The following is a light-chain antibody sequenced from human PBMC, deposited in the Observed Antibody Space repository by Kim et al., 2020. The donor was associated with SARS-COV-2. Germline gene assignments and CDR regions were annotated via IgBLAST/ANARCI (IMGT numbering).Light chain of an antibody. CDR3: SSYTSSTTYV. CDR2: DVS. Sequence: GRSITTSWPATSIDVGGYNYVSWYQRHPGKAPKLMIYDVSKRPSAVSNRFSGSKSGNTASLTISGLQAEDEADYYCSSYTSSTTYVFGTGTKVTVL. CDR1: SIDVGGYNY. J-gene: IGLJ1*01. V-gene: IGLV2-14*04.